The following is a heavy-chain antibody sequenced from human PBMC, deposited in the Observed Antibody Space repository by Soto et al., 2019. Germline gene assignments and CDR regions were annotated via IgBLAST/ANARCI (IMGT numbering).Heavy chain of an antibody. J-gene: IGHJ6*03. CDR1: GFTFDQYT. CDR2: ITWHSGTI. D-gene: IGHD3-16*01. V-gene: IGHV3-9*01. CDR3: AKEMITFGDFNYYYMDV. Sequence: EVQLVESGGGLVQPGRSLRLACAASGFTFDQYTMHWVRQAPGKGLEWVSSITWHSGTIGYADSVQGRFTISRDNAKNSLYLQMTSLRGEDTALYYCAKEMITFGDFNYYYMDVWGNGTTVTVSS.